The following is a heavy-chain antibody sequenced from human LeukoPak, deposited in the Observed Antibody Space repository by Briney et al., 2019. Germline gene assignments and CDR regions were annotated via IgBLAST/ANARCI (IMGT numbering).Heavy chain of an antibody. CDR1: GYTFTSDG. J-gene: IGHJ4*02. V-gene: IGHV1-18*01. CDR2: ISAYNGNT. D-gene: IGHD3-16*02. CDR3: ARGDYDYVWGSYRPDPLFDY. Sequence: ASVKVSCKASGYTFTSDGINWVRQAPGQGLEWMGWISAYNGNTNYAQKLQGRVTMTTDTSTSTAYMELRSLRSDDTAVYYCARGDYDYVWGSYRPDPLFDYWGQGTLVTVSS.